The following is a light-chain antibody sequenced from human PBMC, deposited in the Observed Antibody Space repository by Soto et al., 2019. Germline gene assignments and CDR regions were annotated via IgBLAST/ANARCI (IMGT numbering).Light chain of an antibody. CDR2: LNSDGSH. Sequence: QPVLTQSPSASAYLGASVNLTCTLTGGHSTYSIGWHQQQPQRGPRFLMRLNSDGSHSKGDGIPDRFSGSSSGAERFLTISSLQSEDEADYYCQTWGRGIVVFGGGTKLTVL. V-gene: IGLV4-69*02. CDR3: QTWGRGIVV. CDR1: GGHSTYS. J-gene: IGLJ2*01.